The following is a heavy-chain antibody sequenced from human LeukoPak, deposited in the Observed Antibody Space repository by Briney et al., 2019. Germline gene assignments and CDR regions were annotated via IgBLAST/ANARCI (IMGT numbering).Heavy chain of an antibody. D-gene: IGHD2-2*01. J-gene: IGHJ4*02. Sequence: SVKVSCKASGGTFSSYAISWVRQAPGQGLEWMGGIIPIFGTANYAQKFQGRVTITADESTSTAYMELSSLRSEDTAVYYCAREYLYCSSTSCYSEGFDCWGQGTLVTVSS. CDR2: IIPIFGTA. CDR1: GGTFSSYA. V-gene: IGHV1-69*13. CDR3: AREYLYCSSTSCYSEGFDC.